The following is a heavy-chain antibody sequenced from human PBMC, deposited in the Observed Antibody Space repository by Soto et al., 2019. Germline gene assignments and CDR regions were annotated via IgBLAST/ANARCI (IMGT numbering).Heavy chain of an antibody. CDR2: MNPNSGNT. CDR3: ARAAIAAAGAWFDP. Sequence: QVQLVQSGAEVKKPGASVKVSCKASGYTFTSYDINWVRQATGQGLEWMGWMNPNSGNTGYAQKFQGRVTRTRNTSISTAYMERSSLRSEDTAVYYCARAAIAAAGAWFDPWGQGTLVTVSS. D-gene: IGHD6-13*01. CDR1: GYTFTSYD. V-gene: IGHV1-8*01. J-gene: IGHJ5*02.